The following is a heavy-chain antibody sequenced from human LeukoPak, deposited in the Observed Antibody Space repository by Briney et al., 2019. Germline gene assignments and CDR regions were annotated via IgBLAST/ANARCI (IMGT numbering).Heavy chain of an antibody. CDR2: IYHSGST. CDR1: GYSISSGYY. J-gene: IGHJ4*02. CDR3: ARDSRAGYSSGWYLIDY. Sequence: PSETLSVTCAVSGYSISSGYYWGWIRQPPGKGLEWIGSIYHSGSTYYNPSLKSRVTISVDTSKNQFSLKLSSVTAADTAVYYCARDSRAGYSSGWYLIDYWGQGTLVTVSS. V-gene: IGHV4-38-2*02. D-gene: IGHD6-19*01.